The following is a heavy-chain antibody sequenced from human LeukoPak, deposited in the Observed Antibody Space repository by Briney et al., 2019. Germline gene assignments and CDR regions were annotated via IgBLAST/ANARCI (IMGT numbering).Heavy chain of an antibody. CDR3: ARIPLPMVRGVTFDY. V-gene: IGHV4-31*03. D-gene: IGHD3-10*01. Sequence: PSETLSLTCTVSGGSISSGGYYWSWIRQHPGKGLEWIGYIYYSGSTYYNPSLKSRVTISVDTSKNQFSLKLSSVTAADTAVYYCARIPLPMVRGVTFDYWGQGTLVTVSS. J-gene: IGHJ4*02. CDR2: IYYSGST. CDR1: GGSISSGGYY.